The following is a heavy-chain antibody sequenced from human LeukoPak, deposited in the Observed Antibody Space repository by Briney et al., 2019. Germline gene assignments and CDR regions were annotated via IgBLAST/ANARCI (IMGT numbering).Heavy chain of an antibody. Sequence: PSQTLSLTCTVSGGSISSGGYYWSWIRQLPGKGLEWIGYIYYSGSTYYNPSLKSRVTISVDTSKNQFSLKLSSVTAADTAVYYCARGKIVVVTAIHDAFDIWGQGTMVTVSS. D-gene: IGHD2-21*02. CDR2: IYYSGST. J-gene: IGHJ3*02. CDR3: ARGKIVVVTAIHDAFDI. V-gene: IGHV4-31*03. CDR1: GGSISSGGYY.